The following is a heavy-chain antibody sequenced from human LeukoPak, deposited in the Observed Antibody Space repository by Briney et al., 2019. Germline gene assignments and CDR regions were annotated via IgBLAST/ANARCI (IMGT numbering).Heavy chain of an antibody. CDR3: ARVNDSSGYTYFYYYGMDV. CDR2: INPNSGGT. J-gene: IGHJ6*02. D-gene: IGHD3-22*01. V-gene: IGHV1-2*02. Sequence: ASVKVSCKAFGYTFTGYYMHWVRQAPGQGLEWMGWINPNSGGTNYAQKFQGRVTMTRDTSISTAYMELSRLRSDDTAVYHCARVNDSSGYTYFYYYGMDVWGQGTTVTVSS. CDR1: GYTFTGYY.